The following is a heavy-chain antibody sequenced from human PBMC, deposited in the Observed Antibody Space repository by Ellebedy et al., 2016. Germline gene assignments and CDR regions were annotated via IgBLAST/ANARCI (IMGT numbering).Heavy chain of an antibody. D-gene: IGHD5/OR15-5a*01. CDR2: INEDGSEK. Sequence: GESLKISCAVSGFTFNTYWMTWVRQAPGKGLEWVANINEDGSEKYHVDSVKGRFTISRDNAKNSVYLQMNSLRVEDTAVYYCARGVYHLAPWGQGTLVTVSS. V-gene: IGHV3-7*01. CDR1: GFTFNTYW. CDR3: ARGVYHLAP. J-gene: IGHJ5*02.